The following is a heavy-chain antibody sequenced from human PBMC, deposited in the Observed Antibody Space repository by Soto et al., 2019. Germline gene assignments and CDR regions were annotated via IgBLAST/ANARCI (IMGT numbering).Heavy chain of an antibody. J-gene: IGHJ3*02. D-gene: IGHD6-6*01. Sequence: QITVRGSGPTLVKPTQTLTLTCSLSGISLSTSGVGVGWIRQPPGKALEWLALIYWTDDKHYSPSLKSMLTITKDTSKNQAVLTMTNMDPVDTATYYCARVLAALPVFVFDIWGQGTMVTVSS. CDR1: GISLSTSGVG. V-gene: IGHV2-5*01. CDR3: ARVLAALPVFVFDI. CDR2: IYWTDDK.